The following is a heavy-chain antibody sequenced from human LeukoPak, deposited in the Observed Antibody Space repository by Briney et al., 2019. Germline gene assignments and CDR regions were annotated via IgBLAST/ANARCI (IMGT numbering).Heavy chain of an antibody. D-gene: IGHD3-10*01. J-gene: IGHJ5*02. CDR1: GGSIGSTNW. Sequence: SETLSLTCAVSGGSIGSTNWWSWVRQPPGKGLEWIGGIYHTGSTNHNPSLKSRVTMSVDKSKNQFSLKLTSVTAADTAVYYCAIDPWTSGSYRGRWFDPWGQGTLVTVSS. V-gene: IGHV4-4*02. CDR3: AIDPWTSGSYRGRWFDP. CDR2: IYHTGST.